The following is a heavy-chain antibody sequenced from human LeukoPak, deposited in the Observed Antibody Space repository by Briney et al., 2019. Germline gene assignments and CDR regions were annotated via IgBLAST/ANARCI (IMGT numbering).Heavy chain of an antibody. V-gene: IGHV3-11*01. Sequence: GGSLRLSCAASGFTFSDYYMSWIRQAPGKGLEWVSYISSSGSTIYYADSVKGRFTISRDNAKNSLYLQMNSLRAEDTAVYYCARDWAKGIAAAPTDFDYWGQGTLVTVSS. CDR3: ARDWAKGIAAAPTDFDY. CDR1: GFTFSDYY. D-gene: IGHD6-13*01. CDR2: ISSSGSTI. J-gene: IGHJ4*02.